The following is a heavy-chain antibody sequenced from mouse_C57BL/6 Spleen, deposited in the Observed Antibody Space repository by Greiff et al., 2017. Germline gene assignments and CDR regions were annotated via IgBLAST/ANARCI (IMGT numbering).Heavy chain of an antibody. CDR2: IYPGDGDT. CDR3: ANNWDRYFDV. J-gene: IGHJ1*03. V-gene: IGHV1-82*01. D-gene: IGHD4-1*01. Sequence: SGPELVKPGASVKISCKASGYAFSSSWMNWVKQRPGKGLEWIGRIYPGDGDTNYNGKFKGKATLTAAKSSSTAYMQLSSLTSEDSAVYFCANNWDRYFDVWGTGTTVTVSS. CDR1: GYAFSSSW.